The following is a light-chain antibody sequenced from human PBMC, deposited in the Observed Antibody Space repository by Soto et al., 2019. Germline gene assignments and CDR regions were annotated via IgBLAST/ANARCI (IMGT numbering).Light chain of an antibody. CDR2: RVS. V-gene: IGKV2-30*02. CDR3: MQGTQWPRT. Sequence: DVVLTQSPVSLPVTLGQPASISCRSSQSLVHSDGNTYLNWFQQRPGQSPRRLVYRVSNRDSGVPDNFSGCVSGTNFTLKISSVEAEDIGVYYCMQGTQWPRTFGQGTKVEIK. CDR1: QSLVHSDGNTY. J-gene: IGKJ1*01.